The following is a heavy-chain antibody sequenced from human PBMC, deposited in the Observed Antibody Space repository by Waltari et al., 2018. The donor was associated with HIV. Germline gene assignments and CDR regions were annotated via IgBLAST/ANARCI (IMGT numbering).Heavy chain of an antibody. CDR2: INHRGST. CDR1: GGSFSGYY. D-gene: IGHD2-2*02. V-gene: IGHV4-34*01. J-gene: IGHJ6*02. Sequence: QVQLQQWGAGLLKPSETLSLTCAVYGGSFSGYYWSWIRQPPGKGLRWIGEINHRGSTNYNPSLKSRVIISVDTSMNQFSLKLSSGTAADTAVYYCARARYCSSTRCYTKGRRNSFYYYALDVWGQGTTVTVSS. CDR3: ARARYCSSTRCYTKGRRNSFYYYALDV.